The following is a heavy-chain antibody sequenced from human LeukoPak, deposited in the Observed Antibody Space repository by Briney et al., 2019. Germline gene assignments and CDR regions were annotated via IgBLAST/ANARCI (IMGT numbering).Heavy chain of an antibody. D-gene: IGHD6-6*01. CDR3: AKARRGGRRSYSSSSFDY. Sequence: GGSLRLSCAASGFTFSSYAMSWVRQAPGKGLEWVSAISGSGGSTYYADSVKGRFTISRDNSKNTLYLQMNSLRAEDTAVYYCAKARRGGRRSYSSSSFDYWDQGTLVTVSS. CDR1: GFTFSSYA. J-gene: IGHJ4*02. V-gene: IGHV3-23*01. CDR2: ISGSGGST.